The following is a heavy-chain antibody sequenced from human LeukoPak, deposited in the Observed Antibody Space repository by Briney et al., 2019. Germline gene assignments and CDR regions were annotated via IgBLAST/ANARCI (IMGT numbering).Heavy chain of an antibody. V-gene: IGHV1-2*06. Sequence: ASVKVSCKASGYTFTGYYMHWARQAPGQGLEWMGRINPNSGGTNYAQKFQGRVTMTRDTSISTAYMELSRLRSDDTAVYYCANSIPGGYCSGGSCQYYYYGMDVWGQGTTVTVSS. J-gene: IGHJ6*02. CDR2: INPNSGGT. CDR1: GYTFTGYY. CDR3: ANSIPGGYCSGGSCQYYYYGMDV. D-gene: IGHD2-15*01.